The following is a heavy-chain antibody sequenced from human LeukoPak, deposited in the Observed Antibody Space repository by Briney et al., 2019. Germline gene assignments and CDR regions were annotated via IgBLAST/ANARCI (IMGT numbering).Heavy chain of an antibody. J-gene: IGHJ6*03. V-gene: IGHV4-59*01. Sequence: SETLSLTCTVSGGSISSYYWSCIRQPPGKGLEWIGYIYYSGCTNYNPSLKSRVTISVDTSKNQFSLKLSSVTAADTAVYYCAGYQLLSSYYYMDVWGKGTTVTVSS. CDR1: GGSISSYY. CDR3: AGYQLLSSYYYMDV. CDR2: IYYSGCT. D-gene: IGHD2-2*01.